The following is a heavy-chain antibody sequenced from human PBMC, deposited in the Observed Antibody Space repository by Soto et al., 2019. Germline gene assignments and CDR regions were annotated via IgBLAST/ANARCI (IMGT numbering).Heavy chain of an antibody. V-gene: IGHV3-30*03. J-gene: IGHJ6*02. Sequence: GGSLRLSCAASGFTFSSYGMHRVRQAPGKGMEWVAVISYDGSNKYYADSVKGRFTIARYNSKNTLYLQMNSLSAEYTAVYYCATEKTFRAVAEVGVMGVLGRVPTVTFSS. CDR2: ISYDGSNK. CDR1: GFTFSSYG. CDR3: ATEKTFRAVAEVGVMGV. D-gene: IGHD6-19*01.